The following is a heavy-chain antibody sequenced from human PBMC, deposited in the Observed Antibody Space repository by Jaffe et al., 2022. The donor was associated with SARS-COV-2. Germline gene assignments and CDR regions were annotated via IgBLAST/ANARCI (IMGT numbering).Heavy chain of an antibody. CDR3: ARWVEGIAARRDWFDP. J-gene: IGHJ5*02. Sequence: QVQLQESGPGLVKPSETLSLTCTVSGGSISSYYWSWIRQPPGKGLEWIGYIYYSGSTNYNPSLKSRVTISVDTSKNQFSLKLSSVTAADTAVYYCARWVEGIAARRDWFDPWGQGTLVTVSS. CDR1: GGSISSYY. D-gene: IGHD6-6*01. CDR2: IYYSGST. V-gene: IGHV4-59*01.